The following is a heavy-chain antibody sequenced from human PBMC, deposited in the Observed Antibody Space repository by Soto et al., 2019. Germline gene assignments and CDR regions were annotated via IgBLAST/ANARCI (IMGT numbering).Heavy chain of an antibody. D-gene: IGHD4-17*01. V-gene: IGHV5-10-1*01. Sequence: EVQLVQSGAEVKKPGESLRISCKGSGYSFTSYWISWVRQMPGKGLEWLGRIDPSDSYTNYSPSFQGHVTISADKSISTAYLQWSSLKASDTAMYYCATHPVATVTQRGEFDYWGQGTLVTVSS. J-gene: IGHJ4*02. CDR3: ATHPVATVTQRGEFDY. CDR1: GYSFTSYW. CDR2: IDPSDSYT.